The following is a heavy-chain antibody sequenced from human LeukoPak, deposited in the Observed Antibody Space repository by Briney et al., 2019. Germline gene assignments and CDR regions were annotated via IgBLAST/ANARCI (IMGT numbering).Heavy chain of an antibody. Sequence: PSETLSLTCAVSGGSISRGGYYWNWIRQHPGKGLEWIGNTHYSGTTSYNPSLKSRVTISVDTSKNQFSLKLSSVTAADTAVYYCARGWGYYDILTGEDWFDPWGQGTLVTVSS. D-gene: IGHD3-9*01. J-gene: IGHJ5*02. CDR2: THYSGTT. CDR1: GGSISRGGYY. V-gene: IGHV4-31*11. CDR3: ARGWGYYDILTGEDWFDP.